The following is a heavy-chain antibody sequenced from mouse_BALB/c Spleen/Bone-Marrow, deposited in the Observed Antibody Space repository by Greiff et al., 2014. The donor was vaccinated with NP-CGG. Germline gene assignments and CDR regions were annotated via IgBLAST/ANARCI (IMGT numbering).Heavy chain of an antibody. CDR2: IDPASGNT. J-gene: IGHJ3*01. D-gene: IGHD1-1*01. V-gene: IGHV14-3*02. Sequence: VQLKESGAELVKPGASVKLSCTASGFNIKDTYMYWVKQRPEQGLEWIGRIDPASGNTKYDPKFQDKATITADTSSNTAYLQLSSLTSEDTAVYYCARYYCGSSLFAYWGQGTLVTVSA. CDR1: GFNIKDTY. CDR3: ARYYCGSSLFAY.